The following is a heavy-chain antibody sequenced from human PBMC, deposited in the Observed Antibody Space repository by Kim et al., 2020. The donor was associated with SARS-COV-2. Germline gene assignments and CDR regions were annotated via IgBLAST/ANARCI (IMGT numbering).Heavy chain of an antibody. Sequence: SVKVSCKASGGTFSSYAITWVRQAPGQGLEWMGGIIPIFGTANYAQKFQGRVTITADESTSTAYMELSSLRSEDTAVYYCAIWEYYEIMTGHQYYGMDIWGQGTTVTVSS. D-gene: IGHD3-9*01. J-gene: IGHJ6*02. CDR1: GGTFSSYA. V-gene: IGHV1-69*13. CDR3: AIWEYYEIMTGHQYYGMDI. CDR2: IIPIFGTA.